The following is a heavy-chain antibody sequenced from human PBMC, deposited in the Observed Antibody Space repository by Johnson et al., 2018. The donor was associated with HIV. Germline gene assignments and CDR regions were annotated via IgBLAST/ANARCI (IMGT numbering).Heavy chain of an antibody. Sequence: VLLVESGGVLVKPGGSLRLSCAASGFKFDDNYMAWIRQSPGKGLEWVSGISWNSGSIDYADSVKGRFTISRDNAKNSLYLHMNSLGAEDSAVYYCAKSTRGNWGSCFDIWGQGTMVTVSS. V-gene: IGHV3-9*01. CDR1: GFKFDDNY. J-gene: IGHJ3*02. CDR3: AKSTRGNWGSCFDI. D-gene: IGHD7-27*01. CDR2: ISWNSGSI.